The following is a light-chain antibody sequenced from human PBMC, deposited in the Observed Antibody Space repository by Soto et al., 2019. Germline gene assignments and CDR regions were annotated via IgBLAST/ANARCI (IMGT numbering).Light chain of an antibody. V-gene: IGLV2-14*01. J-gene: IGLJ3*02. CDR3: SSFTSSNTGV. Sequence: QSALTQPASVSGSPGQSITISCTGTSSDVGGYDYVSWFQQHPGKAPKLFIYEVSNRPSGVSNRFSGSKSGNTASLTISGLQAEDEADYYCSSFTSSNTGVFGGGTKLTVL. CDR1: SSDVGGYDY. CDR2: EVS.